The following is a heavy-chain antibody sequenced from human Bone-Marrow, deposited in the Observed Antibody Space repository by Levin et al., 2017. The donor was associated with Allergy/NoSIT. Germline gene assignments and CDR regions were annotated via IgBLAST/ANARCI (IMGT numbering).Heavy chain of an antibody. J-gene: IGHJ4*02. CDR2: IDPSDSYT. D-gene: IGHD3-10*01. CDR3: AILRGSGSYYPDS. Sequence: GGSLRLSCRSSGYSFSDYWITWVRQMPGKGLEWMGRIDPSDSYTDYRPSFQGHVTFSADKSITSTYLHWTSLTASDTAIYYCAILRGSGSYYPDSWGQGTLVTVSS. V-gene: IGHV5-10-1*01. CDR1: GYSFSDYW.